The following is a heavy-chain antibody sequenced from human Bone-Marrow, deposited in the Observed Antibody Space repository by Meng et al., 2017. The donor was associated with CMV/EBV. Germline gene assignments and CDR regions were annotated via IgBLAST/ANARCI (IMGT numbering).Heavy chain of an antibody. D-gene: IGHD1-26*01. CDR2: IKEDGSEK. J-gene: IGHJ4*02. Sequence: GESLKISCAASGFTLSSYTMNWVRQAPGRGLEWVANIKEDGSEKYYVDSVKGRFTISRDNAKNPLYLQMNSLRAEDTAVYYCARVRPWGAFDHWGQGSLVTVSS. V-gene: IGHV3-7*01. CDR1: GFTLSSYT. CDR3: ARVRPWGAFDH.